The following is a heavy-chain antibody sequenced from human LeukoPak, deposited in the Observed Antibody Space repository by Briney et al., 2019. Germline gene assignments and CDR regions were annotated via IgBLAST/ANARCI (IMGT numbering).Heavy chain of an antibody. Sequence: PGGSLRLSCAASGFTFSSYGMHWVRQAPGKGLEWVAFIRYDGSNKYYADSVKGRFTISRDNSKNTLHLQMNSLRAEDTAVYYCGGVPAATHDAFDIWGQGTMVTVSS. J-gene: IGHJ3*02. V-gene: IGHV3-30*02. D-gene: IGHD2-2*01. CDR3: GGVPAATHDAFDI. CDR1: GFTFSSYG. CDR2: IRYDGSNK.